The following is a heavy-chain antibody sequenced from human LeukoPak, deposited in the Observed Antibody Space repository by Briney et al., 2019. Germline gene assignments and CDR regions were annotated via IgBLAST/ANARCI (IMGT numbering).Heavy chain of an antibody. CDR3: ARSRARSGYSGYDLGY. CDR2: IYTSGST. D-gene: IGHD5-12*01. J-gene: IGHJ4*02. Sequence: SETLSLTCTVSGGSISSYYWSWIRQPAGKGLEWIGRIYTSGSTNYNPSLKSRVTMSVDTSKNQFSLKLSSVTAEDTAVYYCARSRARSGYSGYDLGYWGQGTLVTVSS. V-gene: IGHV4-4*07. CDR1: GGSISSYY.